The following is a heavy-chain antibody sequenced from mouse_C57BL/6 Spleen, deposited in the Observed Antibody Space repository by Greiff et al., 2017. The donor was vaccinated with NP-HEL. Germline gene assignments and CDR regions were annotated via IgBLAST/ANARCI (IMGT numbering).Heavy chain of an antibody. CDR2: ILPGSGST. J-gene: IGHJ3*01. CDR1: GYTFTGYW. V-gene: IGHV1-9*01. Sequence: QVQLKQSGAELMKPGASVKLSCKATGYTFTGYWIEWVKQRPGHGLEWIGEILPGSGSTNYNEKFKGKATFTVDTSSNTAYMQLSSLTTEDSAIYSWARSLYGNRAWFAYWGKGTLVTVSA. D-gene: IGHD2-1*01. CDR3: ARSLYGNRAWFAY.